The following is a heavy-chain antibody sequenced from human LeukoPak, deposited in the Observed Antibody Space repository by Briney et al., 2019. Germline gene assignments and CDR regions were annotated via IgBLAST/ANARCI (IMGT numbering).Heavy chain of an antibody. V-gene: IGHV1-18*01. D-gene: IGHD2-2*01. CDR3: AREGSDQLSKDFDY. CDR2: IGPRNSAA. CDR1: GYTFTSYG. Sequence: GASVKVSCKASGYTFTSYGISWVRQAPGQGLEWMGYIGPRNSAASYAEKFQGRVTMTRDTSLSTAYMELSRLTSDDTAVYYCAREGSDQLSKDFDYWGQGTLVTVSS. J-gene: IGHJ4*02.